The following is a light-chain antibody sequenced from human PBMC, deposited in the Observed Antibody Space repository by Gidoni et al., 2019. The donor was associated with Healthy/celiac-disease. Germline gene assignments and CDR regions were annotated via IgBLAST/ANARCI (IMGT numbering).Light chain of an antibody. CDR1: QSVSSN. Sequence: EIVLTQSPATLSVSPGERATPSCRARQSVSSNLAGYQQKPGQAPRLLIYGASTRAAGITATFRGSGSGTEFTPPLISLQSEDFAVFYCQQYNNSPPWTFXQXTKVEIK. V-gene: IGKV3-15*01. CDR2: GAS. CDR3: QQYNNSPPWT. J-gene: IGKJ1*01.